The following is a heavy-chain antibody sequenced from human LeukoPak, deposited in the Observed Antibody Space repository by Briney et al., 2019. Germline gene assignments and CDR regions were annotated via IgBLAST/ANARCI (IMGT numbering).Heavy chain of an antibody. D-gene: IGHD3-22*01. CDR3: ARLTYYYDSSGYYYFDY. Sequence: SGPTLVNPTQTLTLTCTFSGFSLSTSGMCVSWIRQPPGKALEWLARIDWDDGKYYSTSLKTRLTISKDTSKNQVVLTMTNMDPVDTATYYCARLTYYYDSSGYYYFDYWGQGTLVTVSS. CDR1: GFSLSTSGMC. V-gene: IGHV2-70*11. CDR2: IDWDDGK. J-gene: IGHJ4*02.